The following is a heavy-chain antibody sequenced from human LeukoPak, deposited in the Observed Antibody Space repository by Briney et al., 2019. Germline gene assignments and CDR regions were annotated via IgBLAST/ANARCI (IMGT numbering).Heavy chain of an antibody. V-gene: IGHV1-69*05. CDR2: IIPIFGTA. CDR3: ASPGGIVGATNGDDAFDI. D-gene: IGHD1-26*01. Sequence: GASVKVSCKASGGTFSSYAISWVRQAPGQGLEWMGGIIPIFGTANYAQKFQGRVTITTDESTSTAYMELSSLRSEDTAVYYCASPGGIVGATNGDDAFDIWGQGTMVTVSS. CDR1: GGTFSSYA. J-gene: IGHJ3*02.